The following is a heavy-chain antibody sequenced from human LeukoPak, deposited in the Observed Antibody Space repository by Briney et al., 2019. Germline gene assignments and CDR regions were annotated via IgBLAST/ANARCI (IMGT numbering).Heavy chain of an antibody. CDR1: GYTFTTYY. Sequence: ASVKVSCKASGYTFTTYYIHWVRQAPGQGLEWMGWMNPNSGNTGYAQKFQGRVTMTRNTSISTAYMELSSLRSEDTAVYYCARLLRYFDWVTFYYYYYMDVWGKGTTGTISS. V-gene: IGHV1-8*01. D-gene: IGHD3-9*01. CDR3: ARLLRYFDWVTFYYYYYMDV. J-gene: IGHJ6*03. CDR2: MNPNSGNT.